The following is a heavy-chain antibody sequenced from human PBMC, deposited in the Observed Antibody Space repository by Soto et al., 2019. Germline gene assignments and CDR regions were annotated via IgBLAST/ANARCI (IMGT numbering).Heavy chain of an antibody. CDR2: IGRRSDI. V-gene: IGHV3-21*01. Sequence: LRLSCEASGFSFSTYSMHWVRQAPGKGLEWVSSIGRRSDIYYADSVKGRFTISRDNAKNSVSLQMNSLRDEDTAVYYCAREETAWPLAYGLDVWGQGTTVTVSS. D-gene: IGHD2-21*02. CDR3: AREETAWPLAYGLDV. CDR1: GFSFSTYS. J-gene: IGHJ6*02.